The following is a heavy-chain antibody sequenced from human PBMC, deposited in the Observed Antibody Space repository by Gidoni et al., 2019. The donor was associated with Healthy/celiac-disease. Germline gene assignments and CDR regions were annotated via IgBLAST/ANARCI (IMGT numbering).Heavy chain of an antibody. CDR3: ARAGVIVVVPAAKTPHFDY. J-gene: IGHJ4*02. D-gene: IGHD2-2*01. CDR2: KWYDGSNK. V-gene: IGHV3-33*01. CDR1: GFTFSSDG. Sequence: QVQLVESGGGVVQPGSSLRLSCAASGFTFSSDGMHWVRQAPGQGLEGVAVKWYDGSNKYYADSVKGRFTISRDNSKNTLYLQMNSLRAEDTAVYYCARAGVIVVVPAAKTPHFDYWGQGTLVTVSS.